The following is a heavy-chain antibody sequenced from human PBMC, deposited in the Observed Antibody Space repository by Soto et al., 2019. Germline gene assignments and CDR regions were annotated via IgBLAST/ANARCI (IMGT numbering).Heavy chain of an antibody. D-gene: IGHD2-2*01. V-gene: IGHV3-7*01. CDR2: IKQDGSGK. CDR3: ARDRRGVYCSSTSCRVYYYYYYMDV. J-gene: IGHJ6*03. CDR1: GFTFNSYW. Sequence: GGSLRLSCAASGFTFNSYWMSWVRQAPGKGLEWVANIKQDGSGKYYVDSVKGRFTISRDNAKNSLYLQMNSLRAEDTAVYYCARDRRGVYCSSTSCRVYYYYYYMDVWGKGTTVTVSS.